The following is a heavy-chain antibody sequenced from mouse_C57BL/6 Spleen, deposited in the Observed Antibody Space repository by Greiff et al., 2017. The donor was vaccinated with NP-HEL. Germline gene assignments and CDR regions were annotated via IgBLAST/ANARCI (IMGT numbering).Heavy chain of an antibody. CDR1: GYTFTDYY. CDR2: INPNNGGT. V-gene: IGHV1-26*01. J-gene: IGHJ2*01. D-gene: IGHD1-1*01. CDR3: AREVTTVDFDY. Sequence: EVQLQQSGPELVKPGASVKISCKASGYTFTDYYMNWVKQSHGKSLEWIGDINPNNGGTSYNQKFKGKATLTVDKSSSTAYMELRSLTSEDSAVYYCAREVTTVDFDYWGQGTTLTVAS.